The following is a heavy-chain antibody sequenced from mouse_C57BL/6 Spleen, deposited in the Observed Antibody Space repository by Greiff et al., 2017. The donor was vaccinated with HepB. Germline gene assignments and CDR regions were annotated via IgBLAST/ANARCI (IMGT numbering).Heavy chain of an antibody. CDR1: GYAFSSYW. V-gene: IGHV1-80*01. Sequence: QVQLQQSGAELVKPGASVKISCKASGYAFSSYWMNWVKQRPGKGLEWIGQIYPGDGDTNYNGKFKGKATLTADKSSSTAYMQLSSLTSEDSAVYFCARSGATKGYYYAMDYWGQGTSVTVSS. CDR3: ARSGATKGYYYAMDY. J-gene: IGHJ4*01. D-gene: IGHD3-2*02. CDR2: IYPGDGDT.